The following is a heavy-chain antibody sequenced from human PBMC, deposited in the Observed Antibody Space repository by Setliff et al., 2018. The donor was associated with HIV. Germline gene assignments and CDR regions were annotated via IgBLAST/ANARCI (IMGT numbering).Heavy chain of an antibody. J-gene: IGHJ4*02. V-gene: IGHV1-18*01. CDR1: GYSFFSYS. D-gene: IGHD1-26*01. CDR2: INCYSGDS. Sequence: AASVKVSCKASGYSFFSYSITWVRQAPGQGLEWVGWINCYSGDSKFPEKLQGRITMTADTSTSTAYMELRNLTSDDTAMYYCARATYSGSPNPPQDYWGQGTLVTVSS. CDR3: ARATYSGSPNPPQDY.